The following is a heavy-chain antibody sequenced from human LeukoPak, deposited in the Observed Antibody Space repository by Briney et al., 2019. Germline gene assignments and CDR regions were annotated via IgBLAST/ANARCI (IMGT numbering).Heavy chain of an antibody. Sequence: GGSLRLSCAASGFTFSSYAMSWVRQAPGKGLEWVSAISGSGGSTYYADSVKGRFTISRDNSKNTLYLQMNSLRAEDTAVYYCARESDYYDSSGYYYPSYFDYWGQGTLVTVSS. CDR1: GFTFSSYA. CDR2: ISGSGGST. J-gene: IGHJ4*02. V-gene: IGHV3-23*01. D-gene: IGHD3-22*01. CDR3: ARESDYYDSSGYYYPSYFDY.